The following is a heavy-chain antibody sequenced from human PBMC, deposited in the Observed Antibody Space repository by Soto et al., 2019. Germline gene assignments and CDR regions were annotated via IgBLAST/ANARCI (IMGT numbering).Heavy chain of an antibody. Sequence: ETLSVTSTVCDGSISRISSYWGSIRQPPGKGLEWIGSIYYSGSTYYNPSLKSRVTISVDTSKNQFSLKLSSVTAADTAVYYCARIAARRGGYFDYWGQGTLVTVSS. J-gene: IGHJ4*02. CDR1: DGSISRISSY. CDR3: ARIAARRGGYFDY. CDR2: IYYSGST. V-gene: IGHV4-39*01. D-gene: IGHD6-6*01.